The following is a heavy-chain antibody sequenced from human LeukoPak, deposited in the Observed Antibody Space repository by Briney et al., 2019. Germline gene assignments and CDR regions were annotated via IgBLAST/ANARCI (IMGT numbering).Heavy chain of an antibody. Sequence: SETLSLTCTVSGGSISSYYWSWIRQPPGKGLEWIGYIYYSGSTNYNPSLKSRVTISVDTSKNQFSLKLSSVTAADTAVYYCARDTYDSSGYSKFDYWGQGTLVTVSS. CDR2: IYYSGST. D-gene: IGHD3-22*01. CDR1: GGSISSYY. CDR3: ARDTYDSSGYSKFDY. V-gene: IGHV4-59*01. J-gene: IGHJ4*02.